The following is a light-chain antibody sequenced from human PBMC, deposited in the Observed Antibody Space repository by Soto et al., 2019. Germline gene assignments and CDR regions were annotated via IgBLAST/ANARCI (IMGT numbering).Light chain of an antibody. CDR2: DAS. CDR1: QSVSSY. J-gene: IGKJ5*01. Sequence: EIVLTQSPGTLSLSPGERVTLSFMASQSVSSYLAWYQQKPGQAPRLLIYDASNRATGIPARFSGSGSGTDFTLTISSLEPEDFAVYYCQQRSNWPGITFGQGTRLEIK. CDR3: QQRSNWPGIT. V-gene: IGKV3-11*01.